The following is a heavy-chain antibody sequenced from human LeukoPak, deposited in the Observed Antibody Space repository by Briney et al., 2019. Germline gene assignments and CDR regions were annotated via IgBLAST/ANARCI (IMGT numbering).Heavy chain of an antibody. V-gene: IGHV3-49*03. CDR3: TKGDYHAY. CDR1: GFTFGDYA. J-gene: IGHJ4*02. Sequence: GGSLRLSCTASGFTFGDYAMSWFRQAPGKGREWVGFIRSNTYGGTAEYAASVKGRFTISRDDSKSIAYLQMNSLKTEDTAVYYCTKGDYHAYWGQGTLATVSS. CDR2: IRSNTYGGTA.